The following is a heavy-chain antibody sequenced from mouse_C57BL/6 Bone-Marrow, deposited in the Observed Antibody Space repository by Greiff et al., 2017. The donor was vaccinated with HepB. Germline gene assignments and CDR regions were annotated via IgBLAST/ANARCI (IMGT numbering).Heavy chain of an antibody. CDR2: IDPSDSYT. CDR3: ARGYYDYDGVDY. J-gene: IGHJ2*01. D-gene: IGHD2-4*01. Sequence: QVQLQQPGAELVKPGASVKLSCKASGYTFTSYWMQWVKQRPGQGLEWIGEIDPSDSYTNYNQKFKGKATLTVDTSSSTAYMQLSSLTSEDSAVYYCARGYYDYDGVDYWGQGTTLTVSS. CDR1: GYTFTSYW. V-gene: IGHV1-50*01.